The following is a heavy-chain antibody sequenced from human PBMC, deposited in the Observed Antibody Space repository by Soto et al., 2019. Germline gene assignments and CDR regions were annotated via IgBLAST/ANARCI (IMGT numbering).Heavy chain of an antibody. J-gene: IGHJ6*02. CDR2: IWYDGTNT. V-gene: IGHV3-33*01. Sequence: GGSLRLSCEASGFTFSTYGMHWVRQAPGKGLQWVAVIWYDGTNTYYGDSVKGRFTISRDNSKNTLYLQMNNLRAEDTAVYYCGRVEAPLIHSDHYYYGMDVWGQGTTVTDSS. D-gene: IGHD5-18*01. CDR3: GRVEAPLIHSDHYYYGMDV. CDR1: GFTFSTYG.